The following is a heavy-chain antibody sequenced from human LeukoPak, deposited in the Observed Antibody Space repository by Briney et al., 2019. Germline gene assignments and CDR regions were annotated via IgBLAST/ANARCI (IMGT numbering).Heavy chain of an antibody. CDR2: ISSSFSYI. CDR1: GFTFSSYS. CDR3: ARDEVTFDY. Sequence: KTWGSLRLSCAASGFTFSSYSMNWVRQAPGKGLECVSSISSSFSYIYYADSVKGRFSISRDNAKNSLYLQMNSLRAEDTAVYYCARDEVTFDYWGQGTLVTVSS. V-gene: IGHV3-21*01. J-gene: IGHJ4*02.